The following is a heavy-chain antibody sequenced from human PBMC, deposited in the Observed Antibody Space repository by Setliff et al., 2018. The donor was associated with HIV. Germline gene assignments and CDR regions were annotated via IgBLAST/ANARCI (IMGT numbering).Heavy chain of an antibody. CDR3: ARDWEFLDYYDSSGHPEYSFDY. Sequence: ASVKVSCKSSGYTFTSYHMHWVRQAPGQGLEWMGVIKPSGGSTSYAKKFQGRVSMTRDTSTSTVYMELSSLRSEDTAVYYCARDWEFLDYYDSSGHPEYSFDYWGQGTLVTSPQ. CDR2: IKPSGGST. V-gene: IGHV1-46*01. D-gene: IGHD3-22*01. CDR1: GYTFTSYH. J-gene: IGHJ4*02.